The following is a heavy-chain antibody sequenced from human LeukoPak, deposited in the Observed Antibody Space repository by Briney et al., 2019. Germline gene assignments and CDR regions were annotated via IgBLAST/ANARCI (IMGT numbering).Heavy chain of an antibody. CDR2: ISYDGSNK. J-gene: IGHJ4*02. D-gene: IGHD3-10*01. V-gene: IGHV3-30-3*01. Sequence: GRSLRLSCAASGFTFSSYAMHWVRQAPGKGLEWVAVISYDGSNKYYADSVKGRFTISRDNSKNTLYLQMNSLRAEDTAVYYCASGEVFDYWGQGTLVTVSS. CDR1: GFTFSSYA. CDR3: ASGEVFDY.